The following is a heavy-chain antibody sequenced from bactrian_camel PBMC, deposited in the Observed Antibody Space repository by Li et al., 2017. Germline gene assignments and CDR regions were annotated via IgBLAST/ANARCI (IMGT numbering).Heavy chain of an antibody. J-gene: IGHJ4*01. CDR3: TPGVY. CDR1: GFTSNSCG. CDR2: ITHDGNT. Sequence: HVQLVESGGGSVQAGGSLRLSCTAPGFTSNSCGMNWWCQAAGKDLEWVSRITHDGNTSYADSVKGRFSISRDDATKTLILQLDSLKTEDTAKYYCTPGVYWGQGTQVTVS. V-gene: IGHV3S14*01. D-gene: IGHD2*01.